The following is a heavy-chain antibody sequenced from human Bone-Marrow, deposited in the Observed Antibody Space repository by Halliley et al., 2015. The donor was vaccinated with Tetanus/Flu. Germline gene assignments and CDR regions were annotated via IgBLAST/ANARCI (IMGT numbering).Heavy chain of an antibody. D-gene: IGHD3-16*01. Sequence: IYPGDSDTRYSPSFQGQVTISADKSIPPAFLQWNSLKASDTAKYYCARIAGSYAWGTFGSFDIWGQGTMVTVSS. CDR2: IYPGDSDT. CDR3: ARIAGSYAWGTFGSFDI. V-gene: IGHV5-51*01. J-gene: IGHJ3*02.